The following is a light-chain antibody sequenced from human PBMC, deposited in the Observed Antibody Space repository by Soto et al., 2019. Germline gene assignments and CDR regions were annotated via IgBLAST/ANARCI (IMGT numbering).Light chain of an antibody. J-gene: IGLJ1*01. V-gene: IGLV2-8*01. CDR2: DVS. CDR1: RSDVGGYNY. Sequence: QSVLTQPRSVSGSLGQSVTISCTGTRSDVGGYNYVSWYQQHPGKAPKHMIFDVSKRPSGVPDRFSGSKSGNTASLTVSALQAEDEADYYCSSYTDRNNLVFGTGTKVTVL. CDR3: SSYTDRNNLV.